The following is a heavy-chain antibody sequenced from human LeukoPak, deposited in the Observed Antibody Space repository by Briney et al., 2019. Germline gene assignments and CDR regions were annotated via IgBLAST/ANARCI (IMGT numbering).Heavy chain of an antibody. CDR2: IYYSGST. Sequence: PSETLSLTCTVSGGSISSGGYYWSWIRQHPGKGLEWIGYIYYSGSTYYNPSLKSRVTISVDTSKNQFSLKLSSVTAADTAVYYCARDLSRVGWFDPWGQGTLVTVSS. D-gene: IGHD2-2*01. CDR3: ARDLSRVGWFDP. CDR1: GGSISSGGYY. V-gene: IGHV4-31*03. J-gene: IGHJ5*02.